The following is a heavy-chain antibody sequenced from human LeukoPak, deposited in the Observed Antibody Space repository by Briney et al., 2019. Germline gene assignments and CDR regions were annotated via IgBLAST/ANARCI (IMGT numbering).Heavy chain of an antibody. CDR3: ARAPSRYCSGGSCYSALVYFDY. J-gene: IGHJ4*02. CDR2: MNPNSGNT. Sequence: ASVKVSCKASGYTFTSYDINWVRQATGQGLEWMGWMNPNSGNTGYAQKFQGRVTMTRNTSISTAYMELSSLRSEDMAVYYCARAPSRYCSGGSCYSALVYFDYWGQGTLVTVSS. D-gene: IGHD2-15*01. V-gene: IGHV1-8*01. CDR1: GYTFTSYD.